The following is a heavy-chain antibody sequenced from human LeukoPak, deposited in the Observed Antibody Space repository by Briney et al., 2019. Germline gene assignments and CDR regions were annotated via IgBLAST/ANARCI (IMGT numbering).Heavy chain of an antibody. CDR2: IRPHTGET. V-gene: IGHV1-2*02. Sequence: GASVKVSCKASGYTFTGYYIHWVRQAPGQGLEWMGWIRPHTGETNSAQRFQDRVTMTTDTSTTTAYMELRSLRFDDTAVYYCARDRGGKGSAIFYWGQGSLVTVSS. J-gene: IGHJ4*02. D-gene: IGHD2-2*01. CDR3: ARDRGGKGSAIFY. CDR1: GYTFTGYY.